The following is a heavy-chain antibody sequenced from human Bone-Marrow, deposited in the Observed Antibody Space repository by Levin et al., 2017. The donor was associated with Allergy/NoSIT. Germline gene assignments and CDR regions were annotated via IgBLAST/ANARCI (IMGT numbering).Heavy chain of an antibody. CDR3: AKDNSGWSLAFDI. J-gene: IGHJ3*02. D-gene: IGHD6-19*01. CDR1: GFTFDDYA. Sequence: GGSLRLSCAASGFTFDDYAMHWVRQAPGKGLEWVSGISWNSGSIGYADSVKGRFTISRDNAKNSLYLQMNSLRAEDTALYYCAKDNSGWSLAFDIWGQGTMVIVSS. V-gene: IGHV3-9*01. CDR2: ISWNSGSI.